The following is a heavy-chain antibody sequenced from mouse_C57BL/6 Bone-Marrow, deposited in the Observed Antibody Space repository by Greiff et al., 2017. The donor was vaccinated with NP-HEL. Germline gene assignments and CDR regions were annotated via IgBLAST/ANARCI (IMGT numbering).Heavy chain of an antibody. Sequence: VKLQQSGAELARPGASVKLSCKASGYTFTSYGISWVKQRTGQGLEWIGEIYPRSGNTYYNEKFKGKATLTADKSSSTAYMELRSLTSEDSAVYFCARSGRRPFAYWGQGTLVTVSA. CDR2: IYPRSGNT. D-gene: IGHD1-2*01. CDR3: ARSGRRPFAY. J-gene: IGHJ3*01. V-gene: IGHV1-81*01. CDR1: GYTFTSYG.